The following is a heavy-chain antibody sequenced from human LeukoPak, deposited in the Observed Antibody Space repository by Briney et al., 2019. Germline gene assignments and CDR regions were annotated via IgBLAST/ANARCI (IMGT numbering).Heavy chain of an antibody. D-gene: IGHD2-2*01. V-gene: IGHV1-18*01. Sequence: ASVKVSCKASGYTFTSYGISWVRQAPGQGLEWMGWISAYNGNTNYAQKLQGRVTMTTDTSTSTAYMELRSLRSDDTAVYYCARADSGIVVVPAAIGQYGMDVWGQGTTVTVSS. J-gene: IGHJ6*02. CDR1: GYTFTSYG. CDR2: ISAYNGNT. CDR3: ARADSGIVVVPAAIGQYGMDV.